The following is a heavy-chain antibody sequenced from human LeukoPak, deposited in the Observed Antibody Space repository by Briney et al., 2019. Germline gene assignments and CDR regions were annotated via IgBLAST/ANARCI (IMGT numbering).Heavy chain of an antibody. V-gene: IGHV3-20*04. CDR2: INWNGGST. CDR3: AKANSSGWYLGSLDY. D-gene: IGHD6-19*01. J-gene: IGHJ4*02. CDR1: GFTFDDYT. Sequence: GGSLRLSCAASGFTFDDYTMSWVRQAPGKGLEWVSGINWNGGSTGYVDSVKGRFTISRDNAKNSLYLQMNSLRAEDMALYYCAKANSSGWYLGSLDYWGQGTLVTVSS.